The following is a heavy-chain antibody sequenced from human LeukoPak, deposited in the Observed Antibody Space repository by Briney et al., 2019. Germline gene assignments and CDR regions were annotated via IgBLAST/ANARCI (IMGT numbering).Heavy chain of an antibody. D-gene: IGHD1-1*01. J-gene: IGHJ5*02. CDR3: AKRGWNEFNWFDP. V-gene: IGHV5-51*01. CDR2: IYPGDSDT. Sequence: GESLKISCKGSGYSFTSYWIGWVRQMPGKGLEWMGTIYPGDSDTRYSPSFQGQVTISADKSISTAYLQWSSLKASDTAMYYCAKRGWNEFNWFDPWGQGTLVTVSS. CDR1: GYSFTSYW.